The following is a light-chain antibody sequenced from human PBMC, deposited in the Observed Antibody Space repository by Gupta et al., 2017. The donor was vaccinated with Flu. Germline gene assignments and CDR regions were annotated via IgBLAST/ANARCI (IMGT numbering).Light chain of an antibody. CDR2: DAS. CDR3: QQRSNWPPKLT. J-gene: IGKJ4*01. Sequence: EIVLTQSPATLSLSPGERATLSCRASQSVSRYLAWYQQKPGQAPRLLIYDASDRATGTPARFSGSGSGTDFTLTISGLEPEDFAVYYCQQRSNWPPKLTFGGGTKVEIK. V-gene: IGKV3-11*01. CDR1: QSVSRY.